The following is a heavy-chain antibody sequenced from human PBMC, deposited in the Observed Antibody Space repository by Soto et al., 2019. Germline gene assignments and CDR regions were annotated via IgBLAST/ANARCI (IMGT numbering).Heavy chain of an antibody. CDR2: ISGSGGST. D-gene: IGHD6-6*01. J-gene: IGHJ4*02. Sequence: EVQLLESGGGLVQPGGSLRLSCAASGFTFSSYAMSWVRQAPGKGLEWVSAISGSGGSTYYADSVKGRFTISRDNSKNTLYLQMNSLRAEDTAVYYCAKDPGWGYSSSSYFDYWGQGTLVTVSS. CDR1: GFTFSSYA. V-gene: IGHV3-23*01. CDR3: AKDPGWGYSSSSYFDY.